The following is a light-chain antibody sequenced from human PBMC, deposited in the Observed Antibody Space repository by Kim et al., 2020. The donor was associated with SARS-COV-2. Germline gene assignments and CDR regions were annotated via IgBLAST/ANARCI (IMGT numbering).Light chain of an antibody. V-gene: IGLV4-69*01. CDR2: VKKDGSH. CDR1: SEHDSYT. J-gene: IGLJ3*02. CDR3: QTWDTDTRV. Sequence: ASVKFTCTLSSEHDSYTIAWHQQQPERGPRFLMKVKKDGSHTKADGIPDRFSASSSGAERYLTIPRLQSEDEADYFCQTWDTDTRVFGGGTQLTVL.